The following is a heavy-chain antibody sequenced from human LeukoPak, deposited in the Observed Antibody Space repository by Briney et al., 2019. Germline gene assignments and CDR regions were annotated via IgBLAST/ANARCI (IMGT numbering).Heavy chain of an antibody. CDR2: VYTSGST. Sequence: PSETLSLTCTVSGGSISGYYWSWIRQPAGKGLEWIGRVYTSGSTNYNPSLKSRVTMSVDTPKNQFSLKLSSVTAADTAVYYCARDDRRDAFDIWGQGTMVTVSS. CDR3: ARDDRRDAFDI. J-gene: IGHJ3*02. CDR1: GGSISGYY. V-gene: IGHV4-4*07.